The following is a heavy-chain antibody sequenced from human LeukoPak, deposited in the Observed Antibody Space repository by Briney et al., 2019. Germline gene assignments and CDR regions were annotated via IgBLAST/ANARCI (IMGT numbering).Heavy chain of an antibody. CDR3: ANGGSGSYYYYYYGMDV. J-gene: IGHJ6*02. CDR1: GFTFSSHG. D-gene: IGHD3-10*01. V-gene: IGHV3-30*18. CDR2: MSYDGSNK. Sequence: PGGSLRLSCAASGFTFSSHGMHWVRQAPGKGLEWVAVMSYDGSNKYYADSVKGRFTISRDNSKNTLYLQMNSLRAEDTAVYYCANGGSGSYYYYYYGMDVWGQGTTVTVS.